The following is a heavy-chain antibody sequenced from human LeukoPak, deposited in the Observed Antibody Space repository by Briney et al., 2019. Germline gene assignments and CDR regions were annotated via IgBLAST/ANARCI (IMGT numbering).Heavy chain of an antibody. J-gene: IGHJ4*02. CDR1: GGSISSGGYY. V-gene: IGHV4-31*03. D-gene: IGHD4-17*01. CDR2: IYYSGST. CDR3: ARGGAYGADSDY. Sequence: SQTLSLTCTVSGGSISSGGYYWSWIRQHPGKGLEWIGYIYYSGSTYYNPSLKSRVTISVDTSKNQFSLKLSSVTAADTAVYYCARGGAYGADSDYWDQGTLVTVSS.